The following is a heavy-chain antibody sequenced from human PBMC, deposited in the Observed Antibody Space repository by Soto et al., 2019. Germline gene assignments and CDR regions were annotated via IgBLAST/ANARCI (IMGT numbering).Heavy chain of an antibody. J-gene: IGHJ4*02. V-gene: IGHV3-15*07. Sequence: PGGSLRLSCAASGLTFSNAWMNWLRQAPGKGLEWVGLIKSKTDGGTTDYAAPVKGRFTISRDDSKNTLYLQMNSLKTEDTAVYYCTTDVRYYDSSGYYCDYWGQGTLVTVSS. D-gene: IGHD3-22*01. CDR3: TTDVRYYDSSGYYCDY. CDR2: IKSKTDGGTT. CDR1: GLTFSNAW.